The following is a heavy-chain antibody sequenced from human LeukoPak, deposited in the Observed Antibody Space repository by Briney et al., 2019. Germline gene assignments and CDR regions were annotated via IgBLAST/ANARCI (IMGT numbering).Heavy chain of an antibody. J-gene: IGHJ3*02. CDR1: GFTFTRYN. CDR3: AKGLAVAGTDAFDI. D-gene: IGHD6-19*01. CDR2: ISSSSTYI. V-gene: IGHV3-21*01. Sequence: GGSLRLSCAASGFTFTRYNMNWVRQAPGKGLEWFSSISSSSTYISHADSLKGRFTISRDNAKNSPYLQMNSLRVEDTAVYYCAKGLAVAGTDAFDIWGQGTMVTVSS.